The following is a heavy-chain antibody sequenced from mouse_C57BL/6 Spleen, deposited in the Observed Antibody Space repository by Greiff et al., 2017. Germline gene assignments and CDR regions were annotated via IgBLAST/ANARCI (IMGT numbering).Heavy chain of an antibody. CDR3: ARYGDSSGPAY. CDR1: GYTFTSYW. J-gene: IGHJ3*01. Sequence: QVQLQQPGAELVKPGASVKLSCKASGYTFTSYWMQWVKQRPGQGLEWIGEIDPSDSYTNYNQKFKGKATLTEDTSARKASKQLSSLTSEDSAVYCCARYGDSSGPAYWGQGTLVTVSA. V-gene: IGHV1-50*01. CDR2: IDPSDSYT. D-gene: IGHD3-2*01.